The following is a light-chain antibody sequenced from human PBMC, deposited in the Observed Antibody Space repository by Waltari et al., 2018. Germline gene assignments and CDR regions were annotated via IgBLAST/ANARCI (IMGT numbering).Light chain of an antibody. CDR2: GAS. CDR3: HQRRNWPLT. V-gene: IGKV3-11*01. J-gene: IGKJ4*01. CDR1: QTVYNY. Sequence: EIVLTQSPDTLSLSPGGTASLSCRASQTVYNYLAWYQQKPGQAPRLLIYGASNRAPGIPARFSASGSGTDFTLTISSLESEDFAVYYCHQRRNWPLTFGGGTKVEIK.